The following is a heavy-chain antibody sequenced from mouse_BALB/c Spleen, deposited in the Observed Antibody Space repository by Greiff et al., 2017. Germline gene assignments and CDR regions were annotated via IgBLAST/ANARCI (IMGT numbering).Heavy chain of an antibody. CDR1: GYTFRSYW. J-gene: IGHJ4*01. CDR2: ILPGSGST. V-gene: IGHV1-9*01. D-gene: IGHD2-14*01. CDR3: ARTGAYRYDMNYAMDY. Sequence: VTLLESGAELMKPGASVKISCKATGYTFRSYWIEWVKQRPGHGLEWIGEILPGSGSTNYNEKFKGKATFTADTSSNKAYMQLSSLTSEDSAVYYCARTGAYRYDMNYAMDYWGQGTSVTVSS.